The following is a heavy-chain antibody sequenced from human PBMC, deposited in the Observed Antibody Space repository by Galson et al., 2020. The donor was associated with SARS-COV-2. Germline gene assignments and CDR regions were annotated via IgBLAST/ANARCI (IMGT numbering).Heavy chain of an antibody. D-gene: IGHD1-26*01. J-gene: IGHJ4*02. CDR3: ARQFSGSYGFDF. CDR1: GGSISGYY. Sequence: ETSETLSLTCTVAGGSISGYYWNWIRQPPGKRPERIGYIYSNGNTHYNPSLRGRVTISADMSKSQLSLKVTSMTVADTAVYYCARQFSGSYGFDFWGQGALVTVSS. V-gene: IGHV4-59*08. CDR2: IYSNGNT.